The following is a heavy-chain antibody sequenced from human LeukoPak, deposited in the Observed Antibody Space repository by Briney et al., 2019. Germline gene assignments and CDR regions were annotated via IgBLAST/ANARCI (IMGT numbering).Heavy chain of an antibody. CDR1: GYTFTTYW. J-gene: IGHJ6*03. D-gene: IGHD1-26*01. CDR3: ARFSYVGRYYYYYMDV. CDR2: IYPGDSDT. Sequence: PGESLKISCKGFGYTFTTYWIGWVRQMPGKGLEWMGIIYPGDSDTRYSPSFQGQVTISADKSISTAYLQWSSLKASDTAMYYCARFSYVGRYYYYYMDVWGKGTTVTVSS. V-gene: IGHV5-51*01.